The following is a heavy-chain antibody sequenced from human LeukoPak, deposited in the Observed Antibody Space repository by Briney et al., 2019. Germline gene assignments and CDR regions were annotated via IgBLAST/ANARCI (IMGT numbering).Heavy chain of an antibody. D-gene: IGHD6-13*01. CDR2: IYYSGST. V-gene: IGHV4-59*01. J-gene: IGHJ4*02. CDR1: GGSINSYY. CDR3: ARVTGYMTEDYFDY. Sequence: SETLSLTCTVSGGSINSYYWSWIRQPPGKGLEWIGYIYYSGSTNYNPSLKSRVTISVDTSKNQFSLRLSSVTAADTAVYYCARVTGYMTEDYFDYWGQGTLVTVSS.